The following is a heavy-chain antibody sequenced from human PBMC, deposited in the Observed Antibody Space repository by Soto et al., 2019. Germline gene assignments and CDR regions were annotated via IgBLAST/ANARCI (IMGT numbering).Heavy chain of an antibody. D-gene: IGHD2-8*02. CDR3: ARDKITGLFDY. CDR2: INHSGST. J-gene: IGHJ4*02. V-gene: IGHV4-34*01. Sequence: PSETLSLTCAVYGGSFSGYYWSWFRQPPGKGLEWIGEINHSGSTNYNPSLKSRVTISVDTSKNQFSLKLTSVTAADTAVYYCARDKITGLFDYWGQGTLVTV. CDR1: GGSFSGYY.